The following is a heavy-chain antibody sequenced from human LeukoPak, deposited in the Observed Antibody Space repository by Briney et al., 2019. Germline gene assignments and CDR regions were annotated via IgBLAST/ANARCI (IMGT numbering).Heavy chain of an antibody. D-gene: IGHD6-13*01. V-gene: IGHV1-18*01. CDR1: VYTFTSYG. Sequence: ASVKVSFKASVYTFTSYGISWVRQAPGQGREWMGWISAYNGNTNYSQKLQGRVTMTTDTSTSTAYTQLRSLRSADTAVYYCARVRAAGTFYFDYWGQGTLVTVSS. J-gene: IGHJ4*02. CDR3: ARVRAAGTFYFDY. CDR2: ISAYNGNT.